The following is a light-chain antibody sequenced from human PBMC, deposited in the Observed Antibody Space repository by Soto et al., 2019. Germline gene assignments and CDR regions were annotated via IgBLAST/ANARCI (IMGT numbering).Light chain of an antibody. CDR3: CSYAGTTTFVI. CDR2: DVT. V-gene: IGLV2-23*02. Sequence: QSALTQPASVSGSPGQSITISCTGTNRDIGIYNLVSWYQQHPGKVPQVIIYDVTKRPSGVSDRFSGSKSGNTASLTISGLQAEDEADYYCCSYAGTTTFVIFGGGTQLTV. J-gene: IGLJ2*01. CDR1: NRDIGIYNL.